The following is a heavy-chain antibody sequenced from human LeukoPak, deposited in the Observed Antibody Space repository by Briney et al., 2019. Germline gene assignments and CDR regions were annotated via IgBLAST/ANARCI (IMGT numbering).Heavy chain of an antibody. D-gene: IGHD2-15*01. J-gene: IGHJ5*02. Sequence: SETLSLTCTVSGGSISSYYWSWIRQPPGKGLEWIGYIYYSGSTNYSPSLKSRVTISVDTSKNQFSLKLSSVTAADTAVYYCARRVYCSGGSCYSLASWFDPWGQGTLVTVSS. V-gene: IGHV4-59*08. CDR2: IYYSGST. CDR1: GGSISSYY. CDR3: ARRVYCSGGSCYSLASWFDP.